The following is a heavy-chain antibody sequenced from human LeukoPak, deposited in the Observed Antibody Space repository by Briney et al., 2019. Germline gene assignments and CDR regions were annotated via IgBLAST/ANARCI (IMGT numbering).Heavy chain of an antibody. Sequence: GGSLRLSCAASGFTFSSYGMHWVRQAPGKALEWVAFIRYDGSNKYYADSVKGRFTISRDNSKNTLYLQMNSLRAEDTAVYYCARVYYDSTVYWGQGTLVTVSS. CDR2: IRYDGSNK. CDR3: ARVYYDSTVY. V-gene: IGHV3-30*02. CDR1: GFTFSSYG. J-gene: IGHJ4*02. D-gene: IGHD3-22*01.